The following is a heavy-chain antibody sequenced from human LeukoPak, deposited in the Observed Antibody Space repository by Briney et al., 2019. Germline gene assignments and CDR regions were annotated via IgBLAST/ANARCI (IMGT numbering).Heavy chain of an antibody. V-gene: IGHV3-48*03. CDR2: ISSSGSTI. J-gene: IGHJ4*02. CDR3: AHLHGSIALEKDY. CDR1: GFTFSSYE. Sequence: GGSLRLSCAASGFTFSSYEMNWVRQAPGKGLEWVSYISSSGSTIYYADSVKGRFTIPRDNAKNSLYLQMNSLRAEDTAVYYCAHLHGSIALEKDYWGQGTLVTVSS. D-gene: IGHD6-6*01.